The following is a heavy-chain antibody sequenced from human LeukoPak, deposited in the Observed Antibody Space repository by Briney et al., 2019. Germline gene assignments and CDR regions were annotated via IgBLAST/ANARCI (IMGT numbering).Heavy chain of an antibody. CDR1: GFTFSSYG. Sequence: GGSLGLSCAASGFTFSSYGMHWVRQAPGKGLEWVAVISYDGSNKYYADSVKGRFTISRDNSKNTLYLQMNSLRAEDTAVYYCAKAQTSTGGDYWGQGTLVTVSS. CDR2: ISYDGSNK. D-gene: IGHD2-2*01. CDR3: AKAQTSTGGDY. V-gene: IGHV3-30*18. J-gene: IGHJ4*02.